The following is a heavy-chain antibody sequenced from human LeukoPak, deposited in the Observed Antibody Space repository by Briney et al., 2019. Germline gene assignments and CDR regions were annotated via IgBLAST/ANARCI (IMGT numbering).Heavy chain of an antibody. V-gene: IGHV3-74*01. D-gene: IGHD2/OR15-2a*01. Sequence: GGSLRPSCAASGTYWMHWVRQAPGKGLVWVSHINSDGSWTGYADSVKGRFTISKDNAENTVSLQMNNLRAKDTAVYYCVTFYETYWGRGTLVTVSS. J-gene: IGHJ4*02. CDR3: VTFYETY. CDR1: GTYW. CDR2: INSDGSWT.